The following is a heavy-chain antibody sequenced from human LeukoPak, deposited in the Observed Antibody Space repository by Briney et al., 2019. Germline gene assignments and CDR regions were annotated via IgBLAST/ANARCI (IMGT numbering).Heavy chain of an antibody. CDR1: GGSISSGGYS. CDR2: IYHSGST. V-gene: IGHV4-30-2*01. J-gene: IGHJ4*02. Sequence: SQTLSLTCAVSGGSISSGGYSWSWIRQPPGKGLEWIGYIYHSGSTYYNPSLKSRVTISVDRSKNQFSLKPSSVTAADTAVYYCARAIDYGDSYYFDYWGQGTLVTVSS. D-gene: IGHD4-17*01. CDR3: ARAIDYGDSYYFDY.